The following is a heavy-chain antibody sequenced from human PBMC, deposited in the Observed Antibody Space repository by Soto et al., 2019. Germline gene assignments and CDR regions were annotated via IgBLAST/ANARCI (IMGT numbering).Heavy chain of an antibody. D-gene: IGHD3-9*01. Sequence: GGSLRLSCVASGFMFTRSTMNWVRQAPGKRLEWVSSITSASDYIFYADSVKGRFTISRDNAKNSLYLQMNSLRAEDTAVYYCARVGTGSSTPLDIWGQGTMVTVSS. CDR3: ARVGTGSSTPLDI. V-gene: IGHV3-21*01. J-gene: IGHJ3*02. CDR2: ITSASDYI. CDR1: GFMFTRST.